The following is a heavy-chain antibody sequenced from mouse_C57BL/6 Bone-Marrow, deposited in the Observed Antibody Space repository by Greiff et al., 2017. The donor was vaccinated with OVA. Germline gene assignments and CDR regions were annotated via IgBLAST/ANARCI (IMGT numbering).Heavy chain of an antibody. CDR2: ISSGGSYT. D-gene: IGHD2-3*01. J-gene: IGHJ3*01. CDR1: GFTFSSYG. V-gene: IGHV5-6*01. Sequence: EVKLVESGGDLVKPGGSLKLSCAASGFTFSSYGMSWVRQTPDKRLEWVATISSGGSYTYYPDSVKGRFTISRDNAKNTLYLQMSSLKSEDTAMYYCAREDDPPFAYWGQGTLVTVSA. CDR3: AREDDPPFAY.